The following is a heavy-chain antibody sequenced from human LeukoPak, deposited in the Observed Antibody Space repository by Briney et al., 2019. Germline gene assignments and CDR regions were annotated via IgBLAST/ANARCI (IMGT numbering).Heavy chain of an antibody. Sequence: GESLRLSCAASGFTFSSYAMSWVRQAPGKGLEWVSAISGSGGSTYYADSVKGRFTISRDNSKNTLYLQMNSLRAEDTAVYYCASGAVGGHYYIPGDYWGQGTLVTVSS. V-gene: IGHV3-23*01. CDR2: ISGSGGST. CDR1: GFTFSSYA. J-gene: IGHJ4*02. D-gene: IGHD3-22*01. CDR3: ASGAVGGHYYIPGDY.